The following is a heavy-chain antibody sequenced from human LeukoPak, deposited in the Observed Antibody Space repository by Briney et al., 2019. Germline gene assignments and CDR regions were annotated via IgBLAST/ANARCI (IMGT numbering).Heavy chain of an antibody. D-gene: IGHD6-25*01. CDR3: ARAFPPIRTSAAGDF. J-gene: IGHJ4*02. CDR1: GFTFSDYD. V-gene: IGHV3-21*06. CDR2: ISGRSSHM. Sequence: KPGGSLRLSCTASGFTFSDYDMNWVRLAPGKGLEWVSSISGRSSHMYYTDSAKGRFTISRDNAKNSLYLQMNSLRAEDTAVYYCARAFPPIRTSAAGDFWGQGTLVTVSS.